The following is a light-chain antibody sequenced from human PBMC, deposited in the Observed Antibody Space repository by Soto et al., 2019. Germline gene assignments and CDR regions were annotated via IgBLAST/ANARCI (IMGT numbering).Light chain of an antibody. Sequence: QSALTQPPSVSGAPGQRVTISCTGSSSNIGATYDVQWYQQLPGTAPKLLIYGNSNRPSGVPDRFSGSKSGTSASLAITGLQPDDEADYYCQSYDSSLSSHYVFGTGTKLTVL. CDR3: QSYDSSLSSHYV. V-gene: IGLV1-40*01. J-gene: IGLJ1*01. CDR1: SSNIGATYD. CDR2: GNS.